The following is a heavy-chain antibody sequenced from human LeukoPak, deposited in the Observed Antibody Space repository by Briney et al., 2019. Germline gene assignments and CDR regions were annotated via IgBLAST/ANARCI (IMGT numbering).Heavy chain of an antibody. CDR2: MNPNSGNT. CDR1: GYTFTSYD. J-gene: IGHJ5*02. D-gene: IGHD6-13*01. V-gene: IGHV1-8*03. CDR3: ARDHMAAAGTYWFDP. Sequence: ASVKVSCKASGYTFTSYDINWVRQATGQGLEWMGWMNPNSGNTGYAQKFQGRVTITRNTSISTAYMELSRLRSDDTAVYYCARDHMAAAGTYWFDPWGQGTLVTVSS.